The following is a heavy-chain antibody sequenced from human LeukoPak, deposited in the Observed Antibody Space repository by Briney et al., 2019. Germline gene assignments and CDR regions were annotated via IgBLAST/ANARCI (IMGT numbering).Heavy chain of an antibody. CDR1: GVSINDYY. V-gene: IGHV4-34*01. Sequence: SETLSLTCGVFGVSINDYYWSWIRQSPGKGLEWIGEISHTEGTRYNPSLESRVNMSVGTSENQLSLKLIFVTAADTAVYYCARIRCGHSGSVCYNHWGLGTLVTVSS. J-gene: IGHJ1*01. D-gene: IGHD3-9*01. CDR2: ISHTEGT. CDR3: ARIRCGHSGSVCYNH.